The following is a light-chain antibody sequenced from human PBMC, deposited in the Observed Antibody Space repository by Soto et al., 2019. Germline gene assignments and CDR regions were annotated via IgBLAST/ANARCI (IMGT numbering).Light chain of an antibody. CDR1: SSDVGGYNY. V-gene: IGLV2-8*01. CDR2: EVS. Sequence: QSALTQPPSASGSPGQSVTISCTGTSSDVGGYNYVSWYQQHPGKAPKLMIYEVSKRPSGVPDRSSGSKSGNTASLTVSGLQAEDEADYYCSSYADSNIVVFGGGTQLTVL. CDR3: SSYADSNIVV. J-gene: IGLJ2*01.